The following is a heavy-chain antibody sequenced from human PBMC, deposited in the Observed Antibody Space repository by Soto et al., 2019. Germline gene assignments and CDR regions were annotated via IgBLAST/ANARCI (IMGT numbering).Heavy chain of an antibody. J-gene: IGHJ6*02. D-gene: IGHD3-9*01. CDR2: ISSSSCYI. V-gene: IGHV3-21*01. CDR1: GFTFSSYS. Sequence: GGSLRLSCAASGFTFSSYSMNWVRQAPGKGLEWVSSISSSSCYIYYADSVKGRFTITRDNAKNSLYLQMKSLRAEDTAVYYCARGTVSSAIGGSQTRDKLRYFDWSSYYYYGMDVWGQGTTVTVSS. CDR3: ARGTVSSAIGGSQTRDKLRYFDWSSYYYYGMDV.